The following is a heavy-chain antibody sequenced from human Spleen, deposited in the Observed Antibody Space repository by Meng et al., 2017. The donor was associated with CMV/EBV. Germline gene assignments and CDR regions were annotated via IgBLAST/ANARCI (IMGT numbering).Heavy chain of an antibody. V-gene: IGHV4-34*01. Sequence: YGGSFSGYYWRWLRPPPGKGLEWIGEINHSGSTNYNPSLKSRVTISVDTSKNQFSLKLSSVTAADTAVYYCARGPGYCSSTSCRDYWGQGTLVTVSS. CDR2: INHSGST. CDR3: ARGPGYCSSTSCRDY. CDR1: GGSFSGYY. J-gene: IGHJ4*02. D-gene: IGHD2-2*01.